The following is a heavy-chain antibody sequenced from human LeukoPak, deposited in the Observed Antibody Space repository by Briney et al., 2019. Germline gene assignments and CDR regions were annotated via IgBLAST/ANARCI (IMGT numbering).Heavy chain of an antibody. Sequence: PGASVKVSCKASGYTFTSYGISWVRQAPGQGLEWMGWINAGNGNTKYSQKFQGRVTITRDTSASTAYMELSSLRSEDTAVYYCARADVYYYDSSGFDYWGQGTLVTVSS. V-gene: IGHV1-3*01. CDR3: ARADVYYYDSSGFDY. CDR1: GYTFTSYG. CDR2: INAGNGNT. J-gene: IGHJ4*02. D-gene: IGHD3-22*01.